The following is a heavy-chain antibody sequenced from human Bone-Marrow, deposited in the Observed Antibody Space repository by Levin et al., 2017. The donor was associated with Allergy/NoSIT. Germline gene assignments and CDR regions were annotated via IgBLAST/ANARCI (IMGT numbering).Heavy chain of an antibody. D-gene: IGHD2-21*02. V-gene: IGHV1-2*06. CDR1: GYTFTGYY. CDR3: AKERGNGDWYYDY. J-gene: IGHJ4*02. Sequence: ASVKVSCKASGYTFTGYYMHWVRQAPGQGLEWMGRINPNTGGTTFAQKFQGRVTMARDTSISTAYMELTSLRSDDTAVYSCAKERGNGDWYYDYWGQGTLITVSS. CDR2: INPNTGGT.